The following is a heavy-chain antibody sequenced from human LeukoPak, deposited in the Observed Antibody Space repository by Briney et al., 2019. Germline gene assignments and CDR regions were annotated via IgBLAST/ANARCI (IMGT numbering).Heavy chain of an antibody. CDR3: TTGTWIQLWLADY. CDR1: GFTFTKAW. V-gene: IGHV3-15*01. D-gene: IGHD5-18*01. Sequence: GGSLRLSCAASGFTFTKAWMSWVRQAPGKGLEWVGHINPSSDGGTTDYAAPVKGRFSISRDDSKNTLHLQMNRLKTEDTAVYYCTTGTWIQLWLADYWGQGTLVTVSS. J-gene: IGHJ4*02. CDR2: INPSSDGGTT.